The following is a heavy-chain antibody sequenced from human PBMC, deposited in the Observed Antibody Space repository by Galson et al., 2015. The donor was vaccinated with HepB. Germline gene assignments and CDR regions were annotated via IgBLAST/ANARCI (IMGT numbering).Heavy chain of an antibody. Sequence: SLRLSCAASGFPFNNAWMTWVRQAPGRGLEWVGRIKSKTDGETTDYAAPVKGTFTISRDDSKNSLYLQMNSLKTEDTADYYCTTDVYYSTYWSWLDPWGQGTLVTVSS. CDR3: TTDVYYSTYWSWLDP. CDR1: GFPFNNAW. J-gene: IGHJ5*02. D-gene: IGHD2-8*02. CDR2: IKSKTDGETT. V-gene: IGHV3-15*01.